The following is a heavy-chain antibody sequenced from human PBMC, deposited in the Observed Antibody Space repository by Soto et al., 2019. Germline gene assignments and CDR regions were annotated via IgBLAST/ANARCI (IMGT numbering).Heavy chain of an antibody. CDR3: ITVFEY. CDR1: GFTFTNYW. V-gene: IGHV3-74*01. J-gene: IGHJ4*02. CDR2: IDGVGTGT. D-gene: IGHD1-20*01. Sequence: EVQLVQSGGGSVQTGGSLRLSCAASGFTFTNYWMHWVRQVPGKWLVWVSRIDGVGTGTSYSDSVRRRFTISRDNAENMLYLQLNSLRAEDTAVYYCITVFEYWGQGTRVTVSS.